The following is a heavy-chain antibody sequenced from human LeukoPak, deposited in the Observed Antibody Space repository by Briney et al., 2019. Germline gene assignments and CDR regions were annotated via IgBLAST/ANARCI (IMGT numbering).Heavy chain of an antibody. Sequence: ASVKVSCKASGYTFTSYGISWVRQAPGQGLEWMGWISACNGNTNYAQKLQGRVTMTTDTSTSTAYMELRSLRSDDTAVYYCARASDDLYYFDYWGQGTLVTVSS. CDR1: GYTFTSYG. J-gene: IGHJ4*02. V-gene: IGHV1-18*01. CDR2: ISACNGNT. CDR3: ARASDDLYYFDY.